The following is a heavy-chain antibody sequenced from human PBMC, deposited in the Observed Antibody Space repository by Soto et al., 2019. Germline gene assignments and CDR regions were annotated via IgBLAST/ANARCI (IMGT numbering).Heavy chain of an antibody. CDR3: ARHHGDYEYWVGTNYYYMDV. V-gene: IGHV5-51*01. J-gene: IGHJ6*03. CDR1: GYSCTSYW. D-gene: IGHD4-17*01. CDR2: IYPGDSDN. Sequence: GESLKISCKGSGYSCTSYWIGWVRQMPGKGLEWMGIIYPGDSDNRYSPSFQGQVTISAEKSISTAYLQWSSLKASETAMYYCARHHGDYEYWVGTNYYYMDVWGKGTTVTVSS.